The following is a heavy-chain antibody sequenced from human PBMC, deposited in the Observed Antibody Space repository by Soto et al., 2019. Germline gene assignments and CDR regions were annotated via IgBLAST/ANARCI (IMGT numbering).Heavy chain of an antibody. Sequence: GGSLRLSCATSGFTFSSYGMSWVRQAPGKGLEWVSIISGSGNSPFYADSVKGRFTISRDNSKNTLYLQMNSLRAEDSAIYYCVKIDDFWRGYQFRNWGQGTQVTVSS. CDR2: ISGSGNSP. CDR3: VKIDDFWRGYQFRN. D-gene: IGHD3-3*01. V-gene: IGHV3-23*01. CDR1: GFTFSSYG. J-gene: IGHJ4*02.